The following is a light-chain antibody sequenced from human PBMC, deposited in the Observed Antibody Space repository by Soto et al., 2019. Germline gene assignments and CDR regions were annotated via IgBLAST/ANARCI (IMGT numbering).Light chain of an antibody. CDR2: AAS. CDR3: QQSYSTPWT. V-gene: IGKV1-39*01. J-gene: IGKJ1*01. CDR1: QSVTSL. Sequence: DIPMTQSPSSLSASVGDRVTITCRASQSVTSLLNWYQQKPGKAPKLLIYAASSLQSGVPSRFTGSGSGTDFTLTISSLQPEDFASYYCQQSYSTPWTFGQGTKVEIK.